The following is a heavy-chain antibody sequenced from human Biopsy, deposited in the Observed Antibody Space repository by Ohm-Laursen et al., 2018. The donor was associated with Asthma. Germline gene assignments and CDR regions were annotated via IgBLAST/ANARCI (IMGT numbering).Heavy chain of an antibody. J-gene: IGHJ4*02. CDR3: ARGDSSNWSHYYFDY. D-gene: IGHD3-22*01. V-gene: IGHV3-53*01. CDR1: GFAVSRDH. Sequence: SLRLSCAASGFAVSRDHMFWVRQAPGKGLERVPVIYSGGTSHTADSVRGRFTISRDYSKNTLYLQMHSLRAEDTAVYYCARGDSSNWSHYYFDYWGQGTLVTVSS. CDR2: IYSGGTS.